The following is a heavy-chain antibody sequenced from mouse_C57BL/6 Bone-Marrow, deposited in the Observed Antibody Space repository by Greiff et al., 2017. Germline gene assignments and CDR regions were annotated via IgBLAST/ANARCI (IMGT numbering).Heavy chain of an antibody. Sequence: EVQLQQSGPELVKPGDSVKISCKASGYSFTGYFMNWVMQSHGKSLEWIGRINPYNGDTFYNQKFKGKATLTVDKSSSTAHMELRSLTSEDSAVYYGARRLDGYMAWFAYWGQGTLVTVSA. J-gene: IGHJ3*01. CDR3: ARRLDGYMAWFAY. CDR2: INPYNGDT. V-gene: IGHV1-20*01. D-gene: IGHD2-3*01. CDR1: GYSFTGYF.